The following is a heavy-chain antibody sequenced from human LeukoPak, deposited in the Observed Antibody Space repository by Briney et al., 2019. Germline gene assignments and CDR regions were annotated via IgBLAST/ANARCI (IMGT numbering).Heavy chain of an antibody. CDR1: GGTFSSYA. Sequence: SVKVSCKASGGTFSSYAISWVRQAPGQGLEWMGGIIPIFGIANYAQKFQGRVTITADESTSTAYMELSSLRSEDTAVYYCARDPGDYGDYLLDYWGQGTLVTVSS. V-gene: IGHV1-69*13. J-gene: IGHJ4*02. CDR3: ARDPGDYGDYLLDY. D-gene: IGHD4-17*01. CDR2: IIPIFGIA.